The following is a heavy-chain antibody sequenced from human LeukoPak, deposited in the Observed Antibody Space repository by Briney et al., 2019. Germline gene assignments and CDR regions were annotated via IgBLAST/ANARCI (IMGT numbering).Heavy chain of an antibody. V-gene: IGHV4-34*01. CDR1: GASLSGYY. CDR2: INHGGFT. D-gene: IGHD5-18*01. J-gene: IGHJ3*02. Sequence: SETLSLTCAVSGASLSGYYWSWIRQSPGKGLEWIGEINHGGFTNYNPSLKSRVTISVDTSRNHIALRLSSLTAADTAVYCCARSHLWPSGTFDIWGQGTVVAVSS. CDR3: ARSHLWPSGTFDI.